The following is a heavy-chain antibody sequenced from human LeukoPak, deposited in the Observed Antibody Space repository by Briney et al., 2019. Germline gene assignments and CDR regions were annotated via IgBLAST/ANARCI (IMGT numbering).Heavy chain of an antibody. CDR2: IYYTGSS. CDR3: ARLGRSGTYPGGAFDV. J-gene: IGHJ3*01. D-gene: IGHD1-26*01. V-gene: IGHV4-39*01. Sequence: SETLSLTCTVSGGSISGSTYYWGWIRQPPGKGLEWIGSIYYTGSSYDNPSLKSRVTISVDTSKNQFSLKLGSVTASDTAVYYCARLGRSGTYPGGAFDVWGQGTTVTVSS. CDR1: GGSISGSTYY.